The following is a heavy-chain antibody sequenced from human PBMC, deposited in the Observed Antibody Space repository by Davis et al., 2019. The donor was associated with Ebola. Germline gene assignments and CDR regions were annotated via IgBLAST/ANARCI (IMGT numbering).Heavy chain of an antibody. J-gene: IGHJ6*04. D-gene: IGHD6-13*01. CDR1: GFTFSSYS. V-gene: IGHV3-48*04. Sequence: GGSLRLSCAASGFTFSSYSMNWVRQAPGKGLEWVSYISSSSSTIYYADSVKGRFTISRDNAKHSLILQMNSLRAEDSAVYYCAKVVAAAAGRYYYYAMDVWGEGATVTVSS. CDR3: AKVVAAAAGRYYYYAMDV. CDR2: ISSSSSTI.